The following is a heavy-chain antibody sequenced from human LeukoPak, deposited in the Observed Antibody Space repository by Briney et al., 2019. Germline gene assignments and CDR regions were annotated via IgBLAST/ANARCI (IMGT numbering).Heavy chain of an antibody. J-gene: IGHJ4*02. CDR3: AKDMGVDIVATIGFDY. V-gene: IGHV3-9*01. CDR2: ISWNSGSI. Sequence: GSSLRLSCAASGFTFDDYAMHWVRHAPGKGLEWVSGISWNSGSIGYADSVKGRFTISRDNAKNSLYLQMNSLRAEDTALYYCAKDMGVDIVATIGFDYWGQGTLVTVSS. D-gene: IGHD5-12*01. CDR1: GFTFDDYA.